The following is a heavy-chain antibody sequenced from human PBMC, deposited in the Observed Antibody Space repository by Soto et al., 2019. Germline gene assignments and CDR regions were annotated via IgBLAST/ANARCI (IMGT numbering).Heavy chain of an antibody. CDR2: IYISGTT. V-gene: IGHV4-30-4*01. CDR3: ARVPPPSSSSYDD. Sequence: QVQLQESGPGLVKPSQTLSLTCNVSGVSIGSGDYYWSWIRQPPGKGLEWIGYIYISGTTYYNPSLKSRLTISLDASRNVFSLKLRSATAADTADYYSARVPPPSSSSYDDWGQGTLVTVSS. J-gene: IGHJ4*02. CDR1: GVSIGSGDYY.